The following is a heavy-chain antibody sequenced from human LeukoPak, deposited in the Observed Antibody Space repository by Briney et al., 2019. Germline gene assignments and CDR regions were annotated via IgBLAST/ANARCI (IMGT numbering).Heavy chain of an antibody. J-gene: IGHJ4*02. D-gene: IGHD6-6*01. V-gene: IGHV3-15*04. CDR3: ATGIYTSSSFFFDY. CDR2: IGSKVDGGTT. Sequence: KLGGSLALSCAASGFPLSNAWVTWVRQAPGKGLEWVCRIGSKVDGGTTDYAAPLNSRSTISRDHSKHTLYLQMSSLNPEDTAVYYCATGIYTSSSFFFDYWGQGTLVTVSS. CDR1: GFPLSNAW.